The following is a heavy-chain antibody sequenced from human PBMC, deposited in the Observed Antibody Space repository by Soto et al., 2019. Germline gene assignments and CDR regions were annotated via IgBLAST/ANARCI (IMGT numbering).Heavy chain of an antibody. CDR3: ARDGGNSSSWYWVYYGMDV. V-gene: IGHV3-53*01. J-gene: IGHJ6*02. D-gene: IGHD6-13*01. CDR2: IYSGGST. CDR1: GFTVSSNY. Sequence: PGGSLRLSCAASGFTVSSNYMSWVRQAPGKGLEWVSVIYSGGSTYYADSVKGRFTISRDNSKNTLYLQMNSLRAEDTAVYYCARDGGNSSSWYWVYYGMDVWGQGATVTVSS.